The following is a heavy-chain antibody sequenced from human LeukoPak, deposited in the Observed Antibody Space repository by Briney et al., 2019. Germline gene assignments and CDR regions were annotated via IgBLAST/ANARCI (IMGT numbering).Heavy chain of an antibody. CDR3: AREGNLKAASH. CDR1: AGSFSGYY. V-gene: IGHV4-34*01. CDR2: INHSGST. Sequence: SQTMSLTSAVYAGSFSGYYWSWIRQPPGKGLEWIGEINHSGSTNYNPSLKSRVTISVETSKNQFSLKLSSVTAADTAVYYCAREGNLKAASHWGQGTLVTVSS. D-gene: IGHD4-23*01. J-gene: IGHJ4*02.